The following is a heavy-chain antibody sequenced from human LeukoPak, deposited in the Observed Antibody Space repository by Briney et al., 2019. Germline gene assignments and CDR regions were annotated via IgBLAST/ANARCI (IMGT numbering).Heavy chain of an antibody. J-gene: IGHJ5*02. CDR1: GGTFSSYA. V-gene: IGHV1-69*13. CDR3: ARGELLWFGELCPWFDP. D-gene: IGHD3-10*01. CDR2: IIPIFGTA. Sequence: SVKVSCKASGGTFSSYAISWVRQAPGQGLEWMGGIIPIFGTANYAQKFQGRVTITADESTSTAYMELSSLRSEGTAVYYCARGELLWFGELCPWFDPWGQGTLVTVSS.